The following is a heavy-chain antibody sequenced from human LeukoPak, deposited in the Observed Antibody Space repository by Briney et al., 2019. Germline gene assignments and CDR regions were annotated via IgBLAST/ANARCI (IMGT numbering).Heavy chain of an antibody. D-gene: IGHD2-2*01. Sequence: ASVKVSCKASGYTFTGYYMHWVRQAPGQGLEWMGWINPNSGGTNYAQKFQGRVTMTRDTSISTAYMELSRLRSDDTAVYYCARDLSLPAAPGVSWFDPWGQGTLVTVSS. CDR3: ARDLSLPAAPGVSWFDP. V-gene: IGHV1-2*02. CDR2: INPNSGGT. J-gene: IGHJ5*02. CDR1: GYTFTGYY.